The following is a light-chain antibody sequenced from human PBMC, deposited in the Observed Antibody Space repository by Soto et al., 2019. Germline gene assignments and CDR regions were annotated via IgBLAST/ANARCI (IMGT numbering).Light chain of an antibody. V-gene: IGLV2-23*02. CDR2: EVS. CDR3: CAYAANSNFP. J-gene: IGLJ2*01. CDR1: ASDVGSYKF. Sequence: QSVLTQPASVSGSPGQSITISCTGTASDVGSYKFVSWYQHLPDKAPKLIIFEVSERPSGISDRFSGSKSGNTASLTISGLQAEDEADYYCCAYAANSNFPFGGGTKVTVL.